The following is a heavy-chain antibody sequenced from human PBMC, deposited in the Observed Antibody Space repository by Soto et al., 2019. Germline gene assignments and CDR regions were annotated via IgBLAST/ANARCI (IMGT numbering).Heavy chain of an antibody. J-gene: IGHJ6*03. D-gene: IGHD3-10*01. Sequence: SVEVSCKASGGTFSSYAISWVRQAPGQGLESMGGIIPIFGTANYAQKFQGRVTLTADESTSTVYMELSSLSAEDTAVCSCASPGAWCGNLSPPYWGK. CDR1: GGTFSSYA. CDR2: IIPIFGTA. CDR3: ASPGAWCGNLSPPY. V-gene: IGHV1-69*13.